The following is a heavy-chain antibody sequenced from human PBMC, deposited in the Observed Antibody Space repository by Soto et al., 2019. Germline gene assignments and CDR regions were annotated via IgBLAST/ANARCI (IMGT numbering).Heavy chain of an antibody. CDR3: ARDRRRGAEDAFDI. CDR2: ISAYNGNT. D-gene: IGHD1-26*01. CDR1: GYTFTSYG. J-gene: IGHJ3*02. Sequence: ASVKVSCKASGYTFTSYGISWVRQAPGQGLEWMGWISAYNGNTNYAQKLQGRVTMTTDTSTSTAYMELRSLRSDDTAVYYWARDRRRGAEDAFDIGGQGKRVTVPS. V-gene: IGHV1-18*01.